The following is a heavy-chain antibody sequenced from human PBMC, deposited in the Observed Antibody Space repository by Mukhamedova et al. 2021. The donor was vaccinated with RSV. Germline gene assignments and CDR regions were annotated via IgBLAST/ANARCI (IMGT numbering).Heavy chain of an antibody. D-gene: IGHD5-18*01. V-gene: IGHV1-69*10. CDR3: AREPYGPLNRGDSYEEYV. CDR2: IIPIVGIT. Sequence: GGIIPIVGITNYAQKFQGRVTITADKSTSTAYMELSSLRSEDTAMYYCAREPYGPLNRGDSYEEYVWGQGTLVTVSS. J-gene: IGHJ4*02.